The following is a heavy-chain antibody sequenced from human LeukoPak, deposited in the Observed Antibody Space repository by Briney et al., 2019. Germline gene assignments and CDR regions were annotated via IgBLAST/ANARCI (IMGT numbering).Heavy chain of an antibody. Sequence: PSETLSLICAVYGGSFSGYYWSWIRQPPGKGLEWIGEINHSGSTNYNPSLKSRVTISVDTSKNQFSLKLSSVTAADTAVYYCARVHYFDSSGYYSSTYYYYMDVWGKGTTVTVSS. CDR1: GGSFSGYY. D-gene: IGHD3-22*01. J-gene: IGHJ6*03. CDR2: INHSGST. CDR3: ARVHYFDSSGYYSSTYYYYMDV. V-gene: IGHV4-34*01.